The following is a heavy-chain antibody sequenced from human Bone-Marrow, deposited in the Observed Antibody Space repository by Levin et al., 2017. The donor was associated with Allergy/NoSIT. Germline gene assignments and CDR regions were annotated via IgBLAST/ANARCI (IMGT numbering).Heavy chain of an antibody. V-gene: IGHV4-34*01. D-gene: IGHD2-15*01. J-gene: IGHJ6*03. CDR1: GGSFSGYY. CDR2: INHSGST. CDR3: ARGGYCSGGSCYSDYYYYMDV. Sequence: SQTLSLTCAVYGGSFSGYYWSWIRQPPGKGLEWIGEINHSGSTNYNPSLKSRVTISVDTSKNQFSLKLSSVTAADTAVYYCARGGYCSGGSCYSDYYYYMDVWGKGTTVTVSS.